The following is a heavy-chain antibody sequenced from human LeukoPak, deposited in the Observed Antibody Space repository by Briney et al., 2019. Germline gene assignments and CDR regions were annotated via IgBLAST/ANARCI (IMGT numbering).Heavy chain of an antibody. Sequence: PGGSLRLSCAASGFTFSSYAMSWVRQAPGKGLEWVSAISGSGGSTYYADSVRGRFTISRDNSKNTLYLQMNSLRAEDTAVYYCAVKWELLRPFSNWGQGTLVTVSS. CDR2: ISGSGGST. D-gene: IGHD1-26*01. J-gene: IGHJ4*02. V-gene: IGHV3-23*01. CDR1: GFTFSSYA. CDR3: AVKWELLRPFSN.